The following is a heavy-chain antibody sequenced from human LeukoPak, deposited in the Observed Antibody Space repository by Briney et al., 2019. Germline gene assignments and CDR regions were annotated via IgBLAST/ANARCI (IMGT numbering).Heavy chain of an antibody. D-gene: IGHD3-10*01. CDR2: ISAYNGNT. J-gene: IGHJ3*02. CDR1: GYTFTIYG. Sequence: GASVKVSCKSSGYTFTIYGISWVRQAPGQGLEWMGWISAYNGNTNYAQKLQGRVTMTTDTSTRTAYMELRSLRSDETAVYYCARFSTMVRGPRSAFDIWGQGKMVSVSS. CDR3: ARFSTMVRGPRSAFDI. V-gene: IGHV1-18*01.